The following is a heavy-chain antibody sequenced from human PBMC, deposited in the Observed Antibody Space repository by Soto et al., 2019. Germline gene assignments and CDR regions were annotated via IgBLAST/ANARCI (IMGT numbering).Heavy chain of an antibody. CDR2: ISYDGSNK. J-gene: IGHJ4*02. CDR3: AREGAYGGDGYHYFDS. Sequence: QVQLVESGGGVVQPGRSLRLSCAASGFTFSSYAMHWVRQAPGKGLEWVAVISYDGSNKYYANSVKGRFTISRDNSKNTLYLQMNSLRAEDTAVYYCAREGAYGGDGYHYFDSWGQGTLVTVSS. D-gene: IGHD4-17*01. CDR1: GFTFSSYA. V-gene: IGHV3-30-3*01.